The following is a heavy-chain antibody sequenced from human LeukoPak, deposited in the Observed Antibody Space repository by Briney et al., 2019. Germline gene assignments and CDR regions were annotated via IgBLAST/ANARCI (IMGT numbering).Heavy chain of an antibody. D-gene: IGHD3-22*01. CDR2: IISDGST. V-gene: IGHV3-74*01. CDR3: ARAPSEIGGYYPEYFRH. Sequence: PGRSLILSCAAVGFTCSIYWMQWDSQAHRKLMVWVSRIISDGSTNYADSVKCRFTISRDNAKNTVSLQMNSLRPEDTGVYYCARAPSEIGGYYPEYFRHWGQGTLVTVSS. J-gene: IGHJ1*01. CDR1: GFTCSIYW.